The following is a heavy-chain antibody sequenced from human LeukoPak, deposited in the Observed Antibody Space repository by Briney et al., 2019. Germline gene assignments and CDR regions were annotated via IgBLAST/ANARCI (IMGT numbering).Heavy chain of an antibody. Sequence: GGSLRLSCAASGFTFSSYSMNWVRQAPGKGLEWVSYISSASNTIYYADSAKGRFTISRDNAKNSMYLQLKSMSAEATAMYYCARDGWFGDYNWFDPWGQGTLVTVSS. CDR2: ISSASNTI. J-gene: IGHJ5*02. D-gene: IGHD3-10*01. CDR3: ARDGWFGDYNWFDP. CDR1: GFTFSSYS. V-gene: IGHV3-48*01.